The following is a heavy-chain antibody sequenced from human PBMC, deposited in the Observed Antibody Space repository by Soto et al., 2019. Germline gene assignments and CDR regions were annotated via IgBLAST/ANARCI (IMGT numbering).Heavy chain of an antibody. Sequence: QVQLVESGGGVVQPGRSLRLSCAASGFTFSSYGMHWVRQAPGKGLEWVAVISYDGSNKYYADSVKGRFTISRDNSKNTLYLQMNSLRAEDTAVYYCAKCRTPECSGYYSYWGQGTLVTGSS. D-gene: IGHD3-22*01. CDR3: AKCRTPECSGYYSY. CDR2: ISYDGSNK. CDR1: GFTFSSYG. J-gene: IGHJ4*02. V-gene: IGHV3-30*18.